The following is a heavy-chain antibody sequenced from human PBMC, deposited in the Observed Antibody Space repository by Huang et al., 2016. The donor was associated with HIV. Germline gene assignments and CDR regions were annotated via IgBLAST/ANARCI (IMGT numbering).Heavy chain of an antibody. CDR3: ARGPIRFLAWLLNFDY. J-gene: IGHJ4*02. CDR1: GFTFSSYG. Sequence: QILLIESGGGVVQPGRSLRLSCAASGFTFSSYGMHWVRQAPGKGLEWVAGISYDEYNKYYADSVGGRFTISRDNSKNTLYLQMNSLRIEDTAVYYCARGPIRFLAWLLNFDYWGQGALVTVSS. CDR2: ISYDEYNK. V-gene: IGHV3-30*03. D-gene: IGHD3-3*01.